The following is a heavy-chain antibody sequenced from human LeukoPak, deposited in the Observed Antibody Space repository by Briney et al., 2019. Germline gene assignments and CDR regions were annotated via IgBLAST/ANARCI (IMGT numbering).Heavy chain of an antibody. CDR1: GFTFSSYA. V-gene: IGHV3-23*01. Sequence: GGSLRLSCAASGFTFSSYAMSWVRQAPGKGLEWVSAISGSVGSTYYADSVKGRFTISRDNSKNTLYLQMNSLRAEDTAVYYCAKPQLRYYYDSSGYPYYFDYWGQGTLVTVSS. CDR2: ISGSVGST. CDR3: AKPQLRYYYDSSGYPYYFDY. J-gene: IGHJ4*02. D-gene: IGHD3-22*01.